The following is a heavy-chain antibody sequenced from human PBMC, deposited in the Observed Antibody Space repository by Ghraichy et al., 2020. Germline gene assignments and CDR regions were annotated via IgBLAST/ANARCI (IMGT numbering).Heavy chain of an antibody. CDR2: IYYSGST. Sequence: SQTLSLTCTVSGGSISSSSYYWGWIRQPPGKGLEWIGSIYYSGSTYYNPSLKSRVTISVDTSKNQFSLKLSSVTAADTAVYYCARHSGSSGWYATPIYYYGMDVWGQGTTVTVSS. J-gene: IGHJ6*02. CDR3: ARHSGSSGWYATPIYYYGMDV. V-gene: IGHV4-39*01. CDR1: GGSISSSSYY. D-gene: IGHD6-19*01.